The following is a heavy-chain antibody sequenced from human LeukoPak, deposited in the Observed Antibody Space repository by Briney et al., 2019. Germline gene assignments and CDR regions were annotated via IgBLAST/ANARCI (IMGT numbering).Heavy chain of an antibody. V-gene: IGHV4-39*02. CDR2: IYYSGST. D-gene: IGHD3-22*01. J-gene: IGHJ6*03. Sequence: SETLSLTCAVSGGSISSSSYYWGWIRQPPGKGLEWIGSIYYSGSTYYNPSLKSRVTISVDTSKNQFSLKLSSVTAADTAVYYCARDRTLTTNYDSSGYYFGGNMDVWGKGTTVTVSS. CDR1: GGSISSSSYY. CDR3: ARDRTLTTNYDSSGYYFGGNMDV.